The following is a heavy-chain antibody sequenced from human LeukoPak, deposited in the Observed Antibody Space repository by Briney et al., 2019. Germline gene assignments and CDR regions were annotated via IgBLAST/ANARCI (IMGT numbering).Heavy chain of an antibody. J-gene: IGHJ4*02. D-gene: IGHD5-12*01. CDR1: GFTFSDYY. Sequence: PGGSLRLSCAASGFTFSDYYMSWIRQAPGKGLEWVSFISSGGSYIYYTDSVKGRFTISRDNAKNSLFLQMNSLRAEDTAVYFCARAGVGSGYDYFDYWGQGTLVTVSS. CDR3: ARAGVGSGYDYFDY. V-gene: IGHV3-11*04. CDR2: ISSGGSYI.